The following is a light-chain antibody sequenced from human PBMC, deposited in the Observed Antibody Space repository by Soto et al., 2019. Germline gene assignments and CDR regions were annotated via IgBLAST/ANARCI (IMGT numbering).Light chain of an antibody. CDR2: GAS. J-gene: IGKJ1*01. V-gene: IGKV3-20*01. CDR3: QEYGSSPRT. CDR1: QSVLSTY. Sequence: EIVLPQSPGTLSLSPGERTTLSCRASQSVLSTYLAGYQQKPGQAPRLLIYGASSRAAGIPDRFSGSGSGTDFTLTISRLEPEDFAVYYCQEYGSSPRTFGQGTKVEIK.